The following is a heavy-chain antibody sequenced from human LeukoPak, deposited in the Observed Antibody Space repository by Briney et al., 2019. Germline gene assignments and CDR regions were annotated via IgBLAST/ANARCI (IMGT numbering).Heavy chain of an antibody. CDR2: IKSKTDGGTT. V-gene: IGHV3-15*01. CDR1: GFTFSSYP. CDR3: TGNYHYYMDV. Sequence: GGSLRLSCAASGFTFSSYPMSWVRQAPGKGLEWVGRIKSKTDGGTTDYAAPVKGRFTISRDDSKNTLYLQMNSLKTEDTAVYYCTGNYHYYMDVWAKGTTVTISS. J-gene: IGHJ6*03.